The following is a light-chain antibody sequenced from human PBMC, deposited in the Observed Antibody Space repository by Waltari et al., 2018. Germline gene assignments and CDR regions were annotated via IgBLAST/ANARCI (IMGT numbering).Light chain of an antibody. CDR3: QSYDNSLSVFVV. CDR2: GNN. Sequence: QSVLTQPPSVSGAPGQRATISCTWSSPNIGAGFDVHWYQHLPGTAPKLLFYGNNNRPSGVPDRFSGSKSGTSASLAITGLQAEDEADYYCQSYDNSLSVFVVFGGGTKLTVL. CDR1: SPNIGAGFD. J-gene: IGLJ2*01. V-gene: IGLV1-40*01.